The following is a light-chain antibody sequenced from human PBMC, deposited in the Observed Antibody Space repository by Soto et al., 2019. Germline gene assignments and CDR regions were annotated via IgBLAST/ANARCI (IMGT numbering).Light chain of an antibody. CDR3: QHYDESSTWT. V-gene: IGKV3-20*01. J-gene: IGKJ1*01. CDR2: GSS. Sequence: EIVLTQSPGTLSLSPGERATLSCKASERVSDSYLAWFQQKPGQPPRLLIYGSSSRATGVPDRFSGRASGTDFTLTISTLQPEDFAVYFCQHYDESSTWTFDQGTKV. CDR1: ERVSDSY.